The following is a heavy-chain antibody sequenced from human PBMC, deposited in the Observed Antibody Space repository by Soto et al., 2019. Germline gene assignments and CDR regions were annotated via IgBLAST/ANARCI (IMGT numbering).Heavy chain of an antibody. J-gene: IGHJ6*02. V-gene: IGHV3-33*01. D-gene: IGHD6-19*01. Sequence: QVQLVESGGGVVQPGRSLRLSCAASGFTFSSYGMHWVRQAPGKGLEWVAVIWYDGSNKYYADSVKGRFTISRDNSKNTLYLQMNSLRAEDTAVYYCARDWADGVAGTYYYYYGMDVWGQGPTVTVSS. CDR2: IWYDGSNK. CDR3: ARDWADGVAGTYYYYYGMDV. CDR1: GFTFSSYG.